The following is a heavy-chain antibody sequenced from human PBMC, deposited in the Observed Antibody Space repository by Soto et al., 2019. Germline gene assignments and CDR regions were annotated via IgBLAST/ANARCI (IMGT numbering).Heavy chain of an antibody. D-gene: IGHD4-17*01. CDR3: AHSSPTVITPVDY. Sequence: QITLKESGPTLVEPTQTLTLTCTFSGFSLSTSGVGVGRIRQPPGQALESLAFVNWYDNKRYSPSLNSRLTIAKVTSKNQLVLTMTIMDSVDTGTYYCAHSSPTVITPVDYGGQGDLVTVSS. CDR2: VNWYDNK. CDR1: GFSLSTSGVG. J-gene: IGHJ4*02. V-gene: IGHV2-5*01.